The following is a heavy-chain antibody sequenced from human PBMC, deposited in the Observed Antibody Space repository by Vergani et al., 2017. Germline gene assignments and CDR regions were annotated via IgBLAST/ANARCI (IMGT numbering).Heavy chain of an antibody. D-gene: IGHD2-21*02. J-gene: IGHJ2*01. CDR1: GGSFSGYY. CDR3: ARGINIVVVTANSNWYFDL. CDR2: INHSGST. Sequence: QVQLQQWGAGLLKPSETLSLTCAVYGGSFSGYYWSWIRQPPGKGLEWIGEINHSGSTNYNPSLKSRVTISVDTSKNQFSLKLSSVTAADTAVYYCARGINIVVVTANSNWYFDLWGRGTLVTVSS. V-gene: IGHV4-34*01.